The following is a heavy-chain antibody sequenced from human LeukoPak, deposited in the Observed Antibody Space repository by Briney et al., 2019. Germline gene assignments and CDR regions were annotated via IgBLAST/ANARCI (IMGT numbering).Heavy chain of an antibody. Sequence: SETLSLTCTVSGGSISSSSYYWGWIRQPPGKGLEWIGSIYYSGSTYYNPSLKSRVTISVDTSKNQFSLKLSSVTAADTAVYYCARRRDGYNYFDYWAREPWSPSPQ. CDR3: ARRRDGYNYFDY. CDR1: GGSISSSSYY. V-gene: IGHV4-39*01. D-gene: IGHD5-24*01. J-gene: IGHJ4*02. CDR2: IYYSGST.